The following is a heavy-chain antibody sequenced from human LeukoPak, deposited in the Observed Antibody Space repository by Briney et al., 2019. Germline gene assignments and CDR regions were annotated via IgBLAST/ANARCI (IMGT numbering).Heavy chain of an antibody. CDR3: ARQGLDYGDYEQASDDAFDS. V-gene: IGHV4-59*08. D-gene: IGHD4-17*01. CDR2: IYYSGST. CDR1: GGSISSYY. J-gene: IGHJ3*02. Sequence: SETLSLTCTVSGGSISSYYWSWIRQPPGKGLEWIGYIYYSGSTNYNPSLKSRVTISVDTSKNQFSLKLSSVTAADTAVYYCARQGLDYGDYEQASDDAFDSWGQGTMVTVSS.